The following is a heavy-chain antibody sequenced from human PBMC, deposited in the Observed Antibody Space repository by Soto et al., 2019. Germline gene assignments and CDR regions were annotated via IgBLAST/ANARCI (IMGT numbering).Heavy chain of an antibody. D-gene: IGHD4-4*01. Sequence: ASVKVSCKASGYTFTSYDINWVRQATGQGLEWMGWMNPNSGNTGYAQKFQGRVTMTRNTSISTAYMELSSLRSEDTAVYYCARGPQNLDYSMYYYYYGMDVWGQGTTDTV. CDR2: MNPNSGNT. CDR3: ARGPQNLDYSMYYYYYGMDV. J-gene: IGHJ6*02. CDR1: GYTFTSYD. V-gene: IGHV1-8*01.